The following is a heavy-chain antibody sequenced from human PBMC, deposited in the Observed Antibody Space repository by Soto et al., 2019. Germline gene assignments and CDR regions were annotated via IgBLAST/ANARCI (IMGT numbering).Heavy chain of an antibody. CDR3: AKDLESMLVVFIPPPFDY. D-gene: IGHD3-22*01. Sequence: EVQLLESGGGLVQPGGSLRLSCAASGFTFSSYAMSWVRQAPGKGLEWVSAISGSGGSTYYADSVKGRFTISRDNSKNTLYLQMNSLRAEDRAVNYCAKDLESMLVVFIPPPFDYWGQGTLVTVSS. CDR1: GFTFSSYA. V-gene: IGHV3-23*01. J-gene: IGHJ4*02. CDR2: ISGSGGST.